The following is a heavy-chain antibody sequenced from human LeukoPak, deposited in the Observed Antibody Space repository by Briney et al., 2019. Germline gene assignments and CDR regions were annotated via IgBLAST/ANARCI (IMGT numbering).Heavy chain of an antibody. V-gene: IGHV1-18*01. D-gene: IGHD5-12*01. CDR1: GYTFTSYG. CDR3: GRGARPPHYYYYMDV. Sequence: ASVKVSCKASGYTFTSYGISWVRQAPGQGLEWMGWISAYNGNTNYAQKLQGRVTITTDTSTSTAYMELRSLRSDDTAVYYCGRGARPPHYYYYMDVWGKGTTVTVSS. J-gene: IGHJ6*03. CDR2: ISAYNGNT.